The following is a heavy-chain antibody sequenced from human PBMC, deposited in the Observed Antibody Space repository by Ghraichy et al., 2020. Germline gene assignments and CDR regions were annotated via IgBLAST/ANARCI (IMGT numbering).Heavy chain of an antibody. D-gene: IGHD4-17*01. CDR3: AKAKRVTTVSENFDY. CDR1: GFTFSSYA. Sequence: GGSLRLSCAASGFTFSSYAMSWVRQAPGKGLEWVSAISGSGGSTYYADSVKGRFTISRDNSKNTLYLQMNSLRAEDTAVYYCAKAKRVTTVSENFDYWGQGTLVTVSS. V-gene: IGHV3-23*01. CDR2: ISGSGGST. J-gene: IGHJ4*02.